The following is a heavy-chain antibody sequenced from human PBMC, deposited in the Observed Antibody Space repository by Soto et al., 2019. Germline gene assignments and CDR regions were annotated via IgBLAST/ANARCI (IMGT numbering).Heavy chain of an antibody. CDR1: GFTFSSYL. J-gene: IGHJ6*02. D-gene: IGHD2-15*01. CDR2: IKQDGSEK. CDR3: ARDRRVVVVAATRFDYYYGMDV. V-gene: IGHV3-7*03. Sequence: GGSLRLSCAASGFTFSSYLMSLVLQAPGKGLEWVANIKQDGSEKYYVDSVKGRFTISRDNAKNSLYLQMNSLRAEDTAVYYCARDRRVVVVAATRFDYYYGMDVWGQGTTVTVSS.